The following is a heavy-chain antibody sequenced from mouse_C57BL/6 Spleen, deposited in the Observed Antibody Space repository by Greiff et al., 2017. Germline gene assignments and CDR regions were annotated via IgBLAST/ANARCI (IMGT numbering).Heavy chain of an antibody. D-gene: IGHD4-1*02. CDR1: GYTFTSYW. J-gene: IGHJ4*01. V-gene: IGHV1-55*01. CDR2: IYPGSGST. CDR3: ARTTGEYAMDY. Sequence: QVQLQQPGAELVKPGASVKMSCKASGYTFTSYWITWVKQRPGQGLEWIGDIYPGSGSTNYNEKFKGKATMTVDTSSSTAYMQLSSLTSEDSAVEYCARTTGEYAMDYWGPGTSVTVSS.